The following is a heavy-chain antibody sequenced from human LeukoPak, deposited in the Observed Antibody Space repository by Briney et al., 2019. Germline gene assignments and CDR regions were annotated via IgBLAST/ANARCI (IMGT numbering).Heavy chain of an antibody. V-gene: IGHV3-9*01. Sequence: QAGGSLRLSCAASGFTFDDYAMHGVRQAPGKGLEWVAGISWNSGSIGYADSVKGRFTISRDNAKNSLYLQMNSLRAEDTALYYYAKDNNYDILTGGYFDCWGQGTLVTVSS. CDR2: ISWNSGSI. J-gene: IGHJ4*02. CDR3: AKDNNYDILTGGYFDC. CDR1: GFTFDDYA. D-gene: IGHD3-9*01.